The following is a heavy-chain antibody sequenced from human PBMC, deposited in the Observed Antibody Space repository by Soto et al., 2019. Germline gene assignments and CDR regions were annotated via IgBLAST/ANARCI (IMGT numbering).Heavy chain of an antibody. V-gene: IGHV3-23*01. CDR1: GFTFSSYA. Sequence: GGSLRLSCAASGFTFSSYAMSWVRQAPGKGLEWVSAISGSGGSTYYADSVKGRFTISRDNSKNTLYLQMNSLRAEDTAVYYCAKVFEIVVVVAGPLVAFDIWGQGTMVTVSS. D-gene: IGHD2-15*01. J-gene: IGHJ3*02. CDR2: ISGSGGST. CDR3: AKVFEIVVVVAGPLVAFDI.